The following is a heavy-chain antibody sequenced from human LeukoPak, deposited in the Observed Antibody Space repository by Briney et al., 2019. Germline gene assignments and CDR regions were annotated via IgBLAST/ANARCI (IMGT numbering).Heavy chain of an antibody. J-gene: IGHJ6*03. CDR3: AREPRVAAAEDYCYYYMDV. CDR2: IIPIFGTA. V-gene: IGHV1-69*13. CDR1: GGTFSSYA. D-gene: IGHD6-13*01. Sequence: ASVKVSCKASGGTFSSYAISWVRQAPGQGLEWMGGIIPIFGTANYAQKFQGRVTITADESTSTAYMELSSLRSEGTAVYYCAREPRVAAAEDYCYYYMDVWGKGTTVTVSS.